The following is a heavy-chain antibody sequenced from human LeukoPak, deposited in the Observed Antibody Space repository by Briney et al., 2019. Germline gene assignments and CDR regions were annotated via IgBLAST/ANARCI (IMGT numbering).Heavy chain of an antibody. CDR1: GGSISSSSYY. CDR3: ARGVGGVAAAGYHDY. D-gene: IGHD6-13*01. Sequence: PSETLSLTCTVSGGSISSSSYYWGWIRQPPGKGLEWIGSIYYSGSTYYNPSLKSRVTISVDTSKNQFSLKLSSVTAADTAVYYCARGVGGVAAAGYHDYWGQGTLVTVSS. CDR2: IYYSGST. V-gene: IGHV4-39*01. J-gene: IGHJ4*02.